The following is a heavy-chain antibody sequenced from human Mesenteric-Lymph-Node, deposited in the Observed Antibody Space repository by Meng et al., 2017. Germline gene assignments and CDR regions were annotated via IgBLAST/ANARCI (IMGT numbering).Heavy chain of an antibody. J-gene: IGHJ5*02. V-gene: IGHV3-23*01. Sequence: GGSLRLSCAASGFTFSSYAMTWVRQAPGKGLEWVSAISGSGGSTYYADSVKGRFTISRDNSKNTLYLQMNSLRAEDTAVYYCARDKAQRNWNYVSANWFDPWGQGTLVTVSS. CDR1: GFTFSSYA. CDR2: ISGSGGST. CDR3: ARDKAQRNWNYVSANWFDP. D-gene: IGHD1-7*01.